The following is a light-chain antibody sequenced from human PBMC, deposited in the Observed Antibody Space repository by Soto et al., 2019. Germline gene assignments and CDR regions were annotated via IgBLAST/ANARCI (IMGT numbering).Light chain of an antibody. CDR3: HQVYTYPRT. Sequence: IQLTQSPSSLSASVGDRDTIPCRASQGVRSYLAWFQQRPGKAPKLLIFGASTLQNGVPARFSGGGFGTEFTPTITSLQPEDFATYYCHQVYTYPRTFGQGTKVDIK. J-gene: IGKJ1*01. V-gene: IGKV1-9*01. CDR1: QGVRSY. CDR2: GAS.